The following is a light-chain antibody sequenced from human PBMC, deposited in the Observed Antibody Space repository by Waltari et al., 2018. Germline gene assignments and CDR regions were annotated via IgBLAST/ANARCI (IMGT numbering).Light chain of an antibody. V-gene: IGKV3-20*01. CDR3: QQNGSSPL. CDR1: QSVSSSY. CDR2: GAS. Sequence: EIVLTQSPGTLSLSPGERATPSCRASQSVSSSYLAWYQQKPCQAPRLLLHGASSRATGIPDRFSGSGSGTDFTLTISRLEPEDFAVYYCQQNGSSPLFGPGTKVDIK. J-gene: IGKJ3*01.